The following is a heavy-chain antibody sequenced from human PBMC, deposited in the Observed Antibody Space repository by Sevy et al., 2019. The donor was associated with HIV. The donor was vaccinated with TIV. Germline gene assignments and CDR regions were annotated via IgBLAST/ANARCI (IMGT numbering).Heavy chain of an antibody. D-gene: IGHD6-13*01. J-gene: IGHJ4*02. V-gene: IGHV3-23*01. CDR1: GSTVNPYA. CDR2: INISGGST. Sequence: GGSLRLSCIASGSTVNPYAMSWVRQAPGKGLEWVAVINISGGSTDYADSVRGRFSISRDNPNVYLEMNSLRVEDTAVYYCVKERDGYISSWYYFDYWGQGTLVTVSS. CDR3: VKERDGYISSWYYFDY.